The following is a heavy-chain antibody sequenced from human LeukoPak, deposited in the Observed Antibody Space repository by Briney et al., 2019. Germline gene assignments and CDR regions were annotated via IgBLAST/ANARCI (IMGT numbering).Heavy chain of an antibody. CDR3: ARVLGCSTTSCYAAYIDS. V-gene: IGHV4-59*01. CDR2: IYYRGRT. D-gene: IGHD2-2*01. Sequence: SETLSLTCTVSGGSISSYYWIWIRQPPGKGLEWLGYIYYRGRTNYNPSLKSGVTISGDTSKNQFSLKLRSVTAADTAVYYCARVLGCSTTSCYAAYIDSWGQGTLVTVSS. J-gene: IGHJ4*02. CDR1: GGSISSYY.